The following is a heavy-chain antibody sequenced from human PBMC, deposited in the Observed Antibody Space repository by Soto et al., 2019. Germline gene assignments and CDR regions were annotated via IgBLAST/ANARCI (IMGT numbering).Heavy chain of an antibody. D-gene: IGHD2-21*01. CDR2: ISYDGSNK. Sequence: GGSLRLSXAASGFTFSSYGMHWVRQAPGKGLEWVAVISYDGSNKYYADSVKGRFTISRDNSKNTLYLQMNSLRAEDTAVYYPLLRRDDDAFDIWGQGTMVTVS. J-gene: IGHJ3*02. CDR1: GFTFSSYG. CDR3: LLRRDDDAFDI. V-gene: IGHV3-30*03.